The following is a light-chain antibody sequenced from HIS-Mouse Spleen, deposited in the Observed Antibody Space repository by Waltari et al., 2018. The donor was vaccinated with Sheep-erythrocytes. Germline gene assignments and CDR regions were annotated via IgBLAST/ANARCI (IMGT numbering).Light chain of an antibody. CDR1: SSDVGCYNY. J-gene: IGLJ3*02. CDR3: SSYAGSNNWV. V-gene: IGLV2-8*01. CDR2: EVS. Sequence: QSALTQPPSASGSPGQSVTISCTGTSSDVGCYNYVSWYQQHPGKAPKLMIYEVSKRPSGVPDRFSGSKSGNTASLTVSGLQAVDEADYYCSSYAGSNNWVFGGGTKLTVL.